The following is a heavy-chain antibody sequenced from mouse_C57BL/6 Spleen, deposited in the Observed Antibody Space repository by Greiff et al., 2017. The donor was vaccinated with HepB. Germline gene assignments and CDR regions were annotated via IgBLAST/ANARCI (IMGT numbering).Heavy chain of an antibody. CDR3: ARSDYYAPFAY. V-gene: IGHV1-81*01. D-gene: IGHD1-1*01. CDR1: GYTFTSYG. CDR2: IYPRSGNT. Sequence: QVQLKESGAELARPGASVKLSCKASGYTFTSYGISWVKQRTGQGLEWIGEIYPRSGNTYYNEKFKGKATLTADKSSSTAYMELRSLTSEDSAVYFCARSDYYAPFAYWGQGTLVTVSA. J-gene: IGHJ3*01.